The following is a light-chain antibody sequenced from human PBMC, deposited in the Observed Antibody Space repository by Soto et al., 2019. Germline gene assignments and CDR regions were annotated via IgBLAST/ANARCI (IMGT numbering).Light chain of an antibody. J-gene: IGKJ5*01. V-gene: IGKV1-5*03. CDR3: QQYLSCPIT. CDR1: QSLSSW. CDR2: KAS. Sequence: DIQMTQSPSTLSASVGDRVTITCRASQSLSSWLAWYQQKPGKAPKSLIYKASILESGGPSRFSGSGSGTESTLTISSLQPDDFATYYCQQYLSCPITFGHGTRLEIK.